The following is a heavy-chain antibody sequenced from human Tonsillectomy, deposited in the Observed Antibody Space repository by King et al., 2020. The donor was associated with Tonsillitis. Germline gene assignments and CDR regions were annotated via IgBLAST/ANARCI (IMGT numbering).Heavy chain of an antibody. CDR2: IPFDGSYK. CDR3: ARAPTVTDAFDI. V-gene: IGHV3-30*01. D-gene: IGHD4-17*01. J-gene: IGHJ3*02. CDR1: GFTFRSYA. Sequence: VQLVESGGGVVQPGRSLRLSCAASGFTFRSYAMHWVRQAPGKGLEWVAVIPFDGSYKYYADSVKGRFTISRDTSKNTLYLQMNNLRAEDTAVYYCARAPTVTDAFDIWGQGTMVTVSS.